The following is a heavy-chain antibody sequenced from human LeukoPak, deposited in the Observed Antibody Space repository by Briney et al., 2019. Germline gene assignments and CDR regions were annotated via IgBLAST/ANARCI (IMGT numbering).Heavy chain of an antibody. Sequence: GESLKISCKASGYSFTSYWIGWVRQMPGKGLEWMGIIYPDDSDIRYSPSFQGQVTISADKSIITAYLQWSSPKASDTAMYYCARHGRGSRSPNAFDIWGQGTMVSVSS. CDR2: IYPDDSDI. V-gene: IGHV5-51*01. CDR1: GYSFTSYW. D-gene: IGHD3-10*01. CDR3: ARHGRGSRSPNAFDI. J-gene: IGHJ3*02.